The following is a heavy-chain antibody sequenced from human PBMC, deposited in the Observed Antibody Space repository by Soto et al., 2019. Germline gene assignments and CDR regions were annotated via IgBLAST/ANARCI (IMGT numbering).Heavy chain of an antibody. CDR1: GFTFSSYW. J-gene: IGHJ6*02. V-gene: IGHV3-74*01. CDR2: INSDGSST. Sequence: GGSLRLSCAASGFTFSSYWMHWVRQAPGKGLVWVSRINSDGSSTSYADSVKGRFTISRDNAKNTLYLQMNSLRAEDTAVYYCARDSEYSSGWYGMYYYYGMDVWGQGTTVTVSS. CDR3: ARDSEYSSGWYGMYYYYGMDV. D-gene: IGHD6-19*01.